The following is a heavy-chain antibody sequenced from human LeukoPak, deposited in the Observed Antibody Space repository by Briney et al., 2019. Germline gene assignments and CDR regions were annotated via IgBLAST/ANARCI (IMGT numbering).Heavy chain of an antibody. V-gene: IGHV3-48*01. D-gene: IGHD6-6*01. CDR2: ISSSSSTI. Sequence: GGSLRLSCAASGFTFSSYEMNWVRQAPGKGLEWVSYISSSSSTIYYADSVKGRFTISRDNAKNSLYLQMNSLRAEDTAVYYCASKGSSGYWGQGTLVTVSS. CDR3: ASKGSSGY. J-gene: IGHJ4*02. CDR1: GFTFSSYE.